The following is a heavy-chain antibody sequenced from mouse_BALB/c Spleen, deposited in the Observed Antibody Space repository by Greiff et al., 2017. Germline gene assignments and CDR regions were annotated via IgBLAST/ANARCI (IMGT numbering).Heavy chain of an antibody. CDR2: INPSSGYT. CDR3: ARRGNWGHFDY. V-gene: IGHV1-4*02. J-gene: IGHJ2*01. CDR1: GYTFTSYT. D-gene: IGHD4-1*01. Sequence: VKLQESAAELARPGASVKMSCKASGYTFTSYTMHWVKQRPGQGLEWIGYINPSSGYTEYNQKFKDKTTLTADKSSSTAYMQLSSLTSEDSAVYYCARRGNWGHFDYWGQGTTLTVSS.